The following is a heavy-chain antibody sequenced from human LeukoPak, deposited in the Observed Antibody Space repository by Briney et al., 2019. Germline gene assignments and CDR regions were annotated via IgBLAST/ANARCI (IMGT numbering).Heavy chain of an antibody. V-gene: IGHV1-2*04. J-gene: IGHJ3*02. CDR1: GYTFTGYY. CDR3: ARGGLPATVTSRVAFDI. CDR2: INPNSGGT. D-gene: IGHD4-17*01. Sequence: ASVKVSCKASGYTFTGYYMHWVRQAPGQGLEWMGWINPNSGGTNYAQKFQGWVTMTRDTSISTAYMELSRLRSDDTAVYYCARGGLPATVTSRVAFDIWGQGTMVTVSS.